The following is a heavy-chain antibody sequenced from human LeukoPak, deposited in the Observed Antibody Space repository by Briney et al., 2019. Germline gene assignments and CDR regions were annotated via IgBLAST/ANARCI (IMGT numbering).Heavy chain of an antibody. Sequence: GGSLRLSCALSGFMFSNSDMHWVRQAPGKGLEWVAFIRSDGTDTFYGDSGKGRFTISRDNSKNTLFLQMNSLTPEDTAIYYCAKNRVGQTYADAFEIWGQGTMVTVSS. J-gene: IGHJ3*02. D-gene: IGHD5-24*01. CDR2: IRSDGTDT. CDR3: AKNRVGQTYADAFEI. CDR1: GFMFSNSD. V-gene: IGHV3-30*02.